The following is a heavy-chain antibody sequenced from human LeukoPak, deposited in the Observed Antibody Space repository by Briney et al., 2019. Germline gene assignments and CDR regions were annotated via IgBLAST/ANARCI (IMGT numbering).Heavy chain of an antibody. CDR3: ARINIGYCTNGVCYTDY. D-gene: IGHD2-8*01. CDR2: INHSGST. CDR1: GGSFSGYY. V-gene: IGHV4-34*01. Sequence: SETLSLTCAVYGGSFSGYYWSWIRQPPGKGLEWIGEINHSGSTNYNPSLKSRVTISVNKSKNQFSLKLSSVTAADTAVYYCARINIGYCTNGVCYTDYWGQGTLVTVSS. J-gene: IGHJ4*02.